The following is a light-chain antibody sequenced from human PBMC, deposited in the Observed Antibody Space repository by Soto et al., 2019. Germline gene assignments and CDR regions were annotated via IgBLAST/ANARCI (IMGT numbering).Light chain of an antibody. V-gene: IGLV2-11*01. CDR3: CSYAGSYTYV. CDR1: SIDVGGYNY. CDR2: DVS. Sequence: QSVLTQPRSVSGSPGQSLTISCTVTSIDVGGYNYVSWYQQHPGKAPKLMIYDVSKWPSGVPDRFSGSKSGNTASLTISGLQAEDEANYYCCSYAGSYTYVFGTGTKVTVL. J-gene: IGLJ1*01.